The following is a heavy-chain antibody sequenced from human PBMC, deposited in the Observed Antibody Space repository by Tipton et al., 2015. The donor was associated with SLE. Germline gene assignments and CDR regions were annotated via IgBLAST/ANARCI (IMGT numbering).Heavy chain of an antibody. CDR3: ARMEGMITFGGFIGF. D-gene: IGHD3-16*02. Sequence: TLSLTCAVYGGSLSGYYWSWIRPPPGKGLEWIGEVTQSGTTHHSPSLKSRVTITIDTSAKQLSLKLAPVTAADAAVYYCARMEGMITFGGFIGFWGQGTLVAVSS. J-gene: IGHJ4*02. CDR1: GGSLSGYY. CDR2: VTQSGTT. V-gene: IGHV4-34*01.